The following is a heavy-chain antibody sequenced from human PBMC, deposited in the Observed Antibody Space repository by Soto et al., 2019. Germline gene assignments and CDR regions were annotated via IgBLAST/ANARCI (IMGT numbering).Heavy chain of an antibody. D-gene: IGHD6-19*01. Sequence: GASVDVCCESRGETFNIYDINCARQATGKGLEWMGWMNPNSGNTGYAQKFQGRVTMTRNASISTAYMELSSLRSEDTAVYYCASLVTSSGCYATVLGAFDIWGQGTMVTVSS. CDR3: ASLVTSSGCYATVLGAFDI. CDR1: GETFNIYD. J-gene: IGHJ3*02. V-gene: IGHV1-8*01. CDR2: MNPNSGNT.